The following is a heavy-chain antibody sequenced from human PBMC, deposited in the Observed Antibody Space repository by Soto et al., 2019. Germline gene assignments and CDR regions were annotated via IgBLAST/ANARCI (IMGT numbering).Heavy chain of an antibody. D-gene: IGHD4-17*01. CDR2: IKSKTDGGTT. V-gene: IGHV3-15*07. J-gene: IGHJ4*02. CDR3: TTAYFLGAPGDPSSHYDY. CDR1: GVTFSNPW. Sequence: SGGSLRLSCAASGVTFSNPWMNWVRQAPGKGLEWVGRIKSKTDGGTTDYAAPVKGRFTISRDDSKNTLYLQMNSLKTEDTAVYYCTTAYFLGAPGDPSSHYDYWGQGTLVTVSS.